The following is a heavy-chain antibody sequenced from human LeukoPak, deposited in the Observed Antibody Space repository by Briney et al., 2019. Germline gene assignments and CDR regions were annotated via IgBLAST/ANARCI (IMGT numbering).Heavy chain of an antibody. CDR2: IYYSGTT. D-gene: IGHD1-20*01. CDR1: GGSISSSSYY. Sequence: SETLSLTCTVSGGSISSSSYYWGWIRQPPGKGLEWIGSIYYSGTTYYNPSLKSRVTISVDTSKNQLSLKLSSVTAADTAVYYCARDNWNYFDYWGQGTLVTVSS. CDR3: ARDNWNYFDY. J-gene: IGHJ4*02. V-gene: IGHV4-39*02.